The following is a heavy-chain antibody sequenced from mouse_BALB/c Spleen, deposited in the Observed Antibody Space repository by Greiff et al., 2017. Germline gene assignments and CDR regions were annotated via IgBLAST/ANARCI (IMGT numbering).Heavy chain of an antibody. CDR1: GFNIKDYY. D-gene: IGHD2-1*01. CDR3: NGDGNYYFDY. V-gene: IGHV14-4*02. CDR2: IDPENGDT. J-gene: IGHJ2*01. Sequence: VQLQQSGAELVRSGASVKLSCTASGFNIKDYYMHWVKQRPEQGLEWIGWIDPENGDTEYAPKFQGKATMTADTSSNTAYLQLSSLTSEDTAVYDCNGDGNYYFDYWGQGTTLTVSS.